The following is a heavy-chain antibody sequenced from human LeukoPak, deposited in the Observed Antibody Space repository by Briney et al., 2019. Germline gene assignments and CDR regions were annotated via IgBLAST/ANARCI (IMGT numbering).Heavy chain of an antibody. D-gene: IGHD5-24*01. Sequence: PSETLSLTCTVSGGSISSSSYYWGWIRQPPGKGLEWIGSIYYSGSTYYNPSLKSRVTISVDTSKNQFSLKLSSVTAADTAVYYCASAQDPREPFGYWGQGTLVTVSS. CDR1: GGSISSSSYY. CDR3: ASAQDPREPFGY. CDR2: IYYSGST. J-gene: IGHJ4*02. V-gene: IGHV4-39*01.